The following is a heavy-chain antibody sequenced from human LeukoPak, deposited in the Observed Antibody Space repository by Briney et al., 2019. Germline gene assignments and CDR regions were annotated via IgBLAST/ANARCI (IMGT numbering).Heavy chain of an antibody. Sequence: PSETLSLTCTVSGGSISSYYWSWIRQPPGKGLEWIGYIYYSGSTNYNPSLKSRVTISVDTSKNQFSLKLSSVTAADTAVYYCARAPEGSSWPWYFDYGGQGTLVTVSS. CDR2: IYYSGST. D-gene: IGHD6-13*01. J-gene: IGHJ4*02. CDR1: GGSISSYY. V-gene: IGHV4-59*01. CDR3: ARAPEGSSWPWYFDY.